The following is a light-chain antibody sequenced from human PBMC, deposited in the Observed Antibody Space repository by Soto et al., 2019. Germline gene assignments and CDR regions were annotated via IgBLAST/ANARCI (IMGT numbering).Light chain of an antibody. J-gene: IGKJ1*01. CDR2: GAS. V-gene: IGKV3-15*01. Sequence: EIVMTQSPATLSVSPGERATLSCRASQSVSSNLAWYQQKPGQAPRLLIHGASTRATGVPARFSGSGSGTEFTLTISSLQSEDYAVYYCQQYNNWRTFGQGTKVAIK. CDR1: QSVSSN. CDR3: QQYNNWRT.